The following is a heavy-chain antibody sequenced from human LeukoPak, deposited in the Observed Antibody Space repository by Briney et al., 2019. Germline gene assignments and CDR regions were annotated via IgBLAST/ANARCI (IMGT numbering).Heavy chain of an antibody. CDR1: GITFNA. D-gene: IGHD3-10*01. V-gene: IGHV3-33*01. Sequence: PGGSLRLSCAASGITFNAIHWVRQAPGEGLEWVALAWYDGRNKYYADSVKGRFTISIDNSKNMVYLHMNSLRADDTAVYYCARELFGSGSRPDYWGQGTLVTVSS. J-gene: IGHJ4*02. CDR3: ARELFGSGSRPDY. CDR2: AWYDGRNK.